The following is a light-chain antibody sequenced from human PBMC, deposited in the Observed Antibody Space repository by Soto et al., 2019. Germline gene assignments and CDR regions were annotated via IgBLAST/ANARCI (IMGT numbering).Light chain of an antibody. V-gene: IGLV2-14*01. CDR1: SSDVGGYNY. CDR2: DVS. J-gene: IGLJ1*01. Sequence: QSVLDQPASLSGSPGQSITISCTGTSSDVGGYNYVSWYQQHPGKTPKFMIYDVSNRPSGVSNRLSGSKSGNTASLTISGLQAEDEADYYCSSYTSSSTLVFGTGTKVTVL. CDR3: SSYTSSSTLV.